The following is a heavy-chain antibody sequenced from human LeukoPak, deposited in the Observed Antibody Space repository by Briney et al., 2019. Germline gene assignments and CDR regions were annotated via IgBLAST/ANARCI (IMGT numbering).Heavy chain of an antibody. CDR2: ISGSGETT. Sequence: PGGSLRLSCAASGFSFSSYGMSWVRQAPGKGLEWVSGISGSGETTYYADSVKGRFTISRDNSKNTLYLLMNSLRAEDTALYYCAKCDFWSANDFFDIWGQGTTVTVSS. J-gene: IGHJ3*02. V-gene: IGHV3-23*01. CDR1: GFSFSSYG. CDR3: AKCDFWSANDFFDI. D-gene: IGHD3-3*01.